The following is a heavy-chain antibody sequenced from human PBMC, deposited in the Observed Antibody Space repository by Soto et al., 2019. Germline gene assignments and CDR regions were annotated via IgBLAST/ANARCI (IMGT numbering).Heavy chain of an antibody. V-gene: IGHV4-31*03. J-gene: IGHJ3*02. Sequence: PSETMSLTCTVSGGSISSSGYYWSWIRQHPGKGLEWIGYIYYSGSTYYNPSLKSRVTISVDTSKNQFSLKLSSVTAADTAVYYCASTGDFWSGYYPPDAFDIWGQGTMVTVSS. CDR2: IYYSGST. CDR3: ASTGDFWSGYYPPDAFDI. D-gene: IGHD3-3*01. CDR1: GGSISSSGYY.